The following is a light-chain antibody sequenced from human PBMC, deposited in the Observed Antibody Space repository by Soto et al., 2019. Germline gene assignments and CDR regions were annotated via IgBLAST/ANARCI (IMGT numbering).Light chain of an antibody. CDR1: QSVSSRS. V-gene: IGKV3-20*01. CDR2: CSS. CDR3: QQDRSSNT. Sequence: EIVLTQSPGTLSLSPGERATLSCRASQSVSSRSLAWYQQKCGDAPGLLICCSSRRATGRPDRFSGSVFGPDCTLTISRLEAEDFAGDYCQQDRSSNTFGQGTK. J-gene: IGKJ2*01.